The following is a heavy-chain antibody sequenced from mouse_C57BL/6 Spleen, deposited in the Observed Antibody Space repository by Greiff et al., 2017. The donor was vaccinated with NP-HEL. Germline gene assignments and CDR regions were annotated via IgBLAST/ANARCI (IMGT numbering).Heavy chain of an antibody. D-gene: IGHD2-5*01. CDR3: TLGGSNYFWYFDV. V-gene: IGHV1-15*01. Sequence: QVQLQQSGAELVRPGASVTLSCKASGYTFTDYEMHWVKQTPVHGLEWIGAIDPETGGTAYNQKFKGKAILTADKSSSTAYMELRSLTSEDSAVYYCTLGGSNYFWYFDVWGTGTTVTVSS. J-gene: IGHJ1*03. CDR1: GYTFTDYE. CDR2: IDPETGGT.